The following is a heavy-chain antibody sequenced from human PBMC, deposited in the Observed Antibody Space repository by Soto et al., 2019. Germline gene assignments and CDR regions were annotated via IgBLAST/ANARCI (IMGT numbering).Heavy chain of an antibody. V-gene: IGHV4-31*03. J-gene: IGHJ4*02. CDR2: IYYSGST. CDR3: ARVPDS. Sequence: QVQLQESGPELVKPSQTLSLTSTVSGGSISSGGYSWSWIRQHPGKGLEWIGYIYYSGSTYYNPALKSRVTISVDTSKNQFPLKLTAVTAADTAVYYCARVPDSGGKGTLVTVSS. CDR1: GGSISSGGYS.